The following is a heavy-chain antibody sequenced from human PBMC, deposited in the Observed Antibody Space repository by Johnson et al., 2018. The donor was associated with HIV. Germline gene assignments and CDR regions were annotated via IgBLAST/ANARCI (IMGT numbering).Heavy chain of an antibody. D-gene: IGHD4-17*01. CDR3: ARDGTTGPSGLGTFDL. CDR1: GFSFSPYA. J-gene: IGHJ3*01. CDR2: ISHDGSKK. Sequence: QVQLVESGGGVVQPGRSLRLSCAASGFSFSPYALHWVRQTPGKGLEWVAVISHDGSKKYYADSVEGRFTISRDNFKNTLYLQMNSLRDEDTAVYYCARDGTTGPSGLGTFDLWGQGTMVTVSS. V-gene: IGHV3-30*04.